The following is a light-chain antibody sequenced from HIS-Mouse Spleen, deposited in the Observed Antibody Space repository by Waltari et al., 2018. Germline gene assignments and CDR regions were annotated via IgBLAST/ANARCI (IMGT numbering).Light chain of an antibody. J-gene: IGKJ2*01. CDR1: QSVSSN. V-gene: IGKV3-15*01. Sequence: EIVMTQSPATLSVSPGERATLPCRASQSVSSNLAWYQQKPGQAPRLLIYGASTRATGTPARFSGSGSGTEFTLTISSMRSEDFAVYYCQQYNNWPPTFGQGTKLEIK. CDR3: QQYNNWPPT. CDR2: GAS.